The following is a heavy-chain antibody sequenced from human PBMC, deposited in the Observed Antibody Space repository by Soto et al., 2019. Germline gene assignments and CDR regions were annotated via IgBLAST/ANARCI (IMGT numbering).Heavy chain of an antibody. CDR1: GGSISSGGYY. CDR2: IYYSGST. V-gene: IGHV4-31*03. J-gene: IGHJ6*02. CDR3: ARDPEYHHILTGYGGGMDV. D-gene: IGHD3-9*01. Sequence: SETLSLTCTVSGGSISSGGYYWTWIRHPPGKGLEWIGDIYYSGSTYYNPSLKSRVTISVDTSKNQFSLKLSSVTAADTAVYYCARDPEYHHILTGYGGGMDVWGQGTTVA.